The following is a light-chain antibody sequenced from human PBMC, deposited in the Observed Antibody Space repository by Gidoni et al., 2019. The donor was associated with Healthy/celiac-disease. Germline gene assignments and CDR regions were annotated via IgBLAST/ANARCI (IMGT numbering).Light chain of an antibody. CDR2: EGS. V-gene: IGLV2-23*01. CDR3: CSNAGSSTGV. CDR1: SSAVGSYNL. J-gene: IGLJ3*02. Sequence: QSALTQPASVSGSPGQSIPISCTGTSSAVGSYNLVSWYQQHPGKAPKLMIYEGSKRPSGVSNRFSGSKSGNTASMTIAGLQAEDEDDYYCCSNAGSSTGVFGGGTKLTVL.